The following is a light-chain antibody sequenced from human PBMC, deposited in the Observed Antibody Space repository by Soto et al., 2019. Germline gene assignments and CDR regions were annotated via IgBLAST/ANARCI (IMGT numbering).Light chain of an antibody. V-gene: IGKV3-11*01. CDR3: QQRSEWPPA. CDR1: QSVRSY. J-gene: IGKJ5*01. CDR2: DAS. Sequence: EIVLTQSPATLSLSPGERATLSCRASQSVRSYLAWYQQRPGQAPRLLIYDASKRVAGIPARFSGSGSGTDFTLTISSLEPEDFALYYCQQRSEWPPAFGQGTRLEIK.